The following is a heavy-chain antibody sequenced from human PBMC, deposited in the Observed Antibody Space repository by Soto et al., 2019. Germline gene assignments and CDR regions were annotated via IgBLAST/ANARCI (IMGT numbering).Heavy chain of an antibody. Sequence: EVQLVESGGGLVKPGGSLRLSCAASGFTFSSYSMNWVRQAPGKGLEWVSSISSSSSYIYYADSVKGRFTISRDNAKNSLYLQMNSLRAEDTAVYYCARDGPYGDYVVLDYWGQGTLVTVSS. D-gene: IGHD4-17*01. V-gene: IGHV3-21*01. J-gene: IGHJ4*02. CDR3: ARDGPYGDYVVLDY. CDR2: ISSSSSYI. CDR1: GFTFSSYS.